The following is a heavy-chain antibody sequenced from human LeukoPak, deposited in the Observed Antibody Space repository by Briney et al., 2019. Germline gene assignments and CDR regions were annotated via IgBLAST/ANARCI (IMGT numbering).Heavy chain of an antibody. J-gene: IGHJ5*02. Sequence: PSETLSLTCTVSGGSISSSNYYWGWIRQPPGEGLEWIASISYSGSTYYNPSVKSRVAISRDTSKNQFSLKLSSVTAADTAVYYCARHIRTLWFGELSKRNWFDPWGQGTLVTVSS. V-gene: IGHV4-39*01. CDR2: ISYSGST. CDR1: GGSISSSNYY. D-gene: IGHD3-10*01. CDR3: ARHIRTLWFGELSKRNWFDP.